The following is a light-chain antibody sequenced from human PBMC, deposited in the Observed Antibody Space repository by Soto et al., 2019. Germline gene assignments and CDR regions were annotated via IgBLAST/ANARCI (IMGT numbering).Light chain of an antibody. CDR3: SSYTTGGSYV. Sequence: QSVLTQPASVSGSPGLSIAISCTGTSSDVGGYNSVSWYQQHPGKAPKLMIYDVSNRPSGVSNRFSGSKSGNTASRTISGLQAEDEGDYYCSSYTTGGSYVFGTGTKLTVL. CDR1: SSDVGGYNS. V-gene: IGLV2-14*01. J-gene: IGLJ1*01. CDR2: DVS.